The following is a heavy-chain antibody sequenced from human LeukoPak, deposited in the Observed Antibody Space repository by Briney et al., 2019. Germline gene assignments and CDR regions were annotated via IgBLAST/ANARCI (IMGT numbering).Heavy chain of an antibody. CDR2: INPNTGGT. D-gene: IGHD5-18*01. CDR3: ARDHLRGESTGGYHFDY. J-gene: IGHJ4*02. CDR1: GGTFSSYA. V-gene: IGHV1-2*06. Sequence: ASVKVSCKASGGTFSSYAISWVRQAPGQGLEWMGRINPNTGGTNYAQKFQGRVTMTRDTSISTAYMELSRLRSDDTAVYYCARDHLRGESTGGYHFDYWGQGALVTVSS.